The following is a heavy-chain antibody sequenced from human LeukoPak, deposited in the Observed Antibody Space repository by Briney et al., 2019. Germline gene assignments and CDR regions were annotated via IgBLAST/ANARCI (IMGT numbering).Heavy chain of an antibody. CDR2: IYISGTT. Sequence: TSETLSLTCTVSSGSISSYYWGWVRQTAGKGLEWMRRIYISGTTNYNTSLTSRVTMSLDTSKNQLSLRLTSVTAADTAVYYCARDEARTGYIHYWGQGTLITVSS. D-gene: IGHD3-9*01. CDR1: SGSISSYY. CDR3: ARDEARTGYIHY. V-gene: IGHV4-4*07. J-gene: IGHJ4*02.